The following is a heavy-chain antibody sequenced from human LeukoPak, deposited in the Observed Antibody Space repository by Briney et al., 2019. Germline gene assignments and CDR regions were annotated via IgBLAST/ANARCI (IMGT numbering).Heavy chain of an antibody. J-gene: IGHJ3*02. CDR1: RYTFTSYY. CDR3: ARETMIVVVPRDAFDI. D-gene: IGHD3-22*01. Sequence: ASVKVSCKPSRYTFTSYYMHWVRQAPGQGLEWMGIINPSGGSTSYAQKFQGRVTMTRDTSTSTVYMELSSLRPEDTAVYCCARETMIVVVPRDAFDIWGQGTMVSVSS. V-gene: IGHV1-46*01. CDR2: INPSGGST.